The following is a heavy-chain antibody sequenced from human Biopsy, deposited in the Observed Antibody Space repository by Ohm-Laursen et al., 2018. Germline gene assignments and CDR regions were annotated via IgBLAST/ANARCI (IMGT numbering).Heavy chain of an antibody. Sequence: GPSVKVSCKASGGTLSSYGISWVRQAPGQGLECMGRIITLIGLTNYAQKFQGRVTITADKFTNTVYMELSSLRSDDTAVYFCARGCNGDNCGVDFWGQGTLVTVS. J-gene: IGHJ4*02. V-gene: IGHV1-69*04. CDR3: ARGCNGDNCGVDF. D-gene: IGHD2-15*01. CDR2: IITLIGLT. CDR1: GGTLSSYG.